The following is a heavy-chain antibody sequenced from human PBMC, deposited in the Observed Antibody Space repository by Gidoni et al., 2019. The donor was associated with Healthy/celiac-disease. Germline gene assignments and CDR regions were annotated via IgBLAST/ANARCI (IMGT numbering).Heavy chain of an antibody. V-gene: IGHV3-30-3*01. CDR2: ISNDGSNK. Sequence: QVQLVESGGGVVQPGRSLRLSCAASGFTFSSYAMHWVRQAPGKGLEWVAVISNDGSNKYYADSVKGRFTISRDNSKNTLYLQMNSLRAEDTAVYYCARDRAYYYDSSGYYSPNYYYGMDVWGQGTTVTVSS. D-gene: IGHD3-22*01. CDR3: ARDRAYYYDSSGYYSPNYYYGMDV. CDR1: GFTFSSYA. J-gene: IGHJ6*02.